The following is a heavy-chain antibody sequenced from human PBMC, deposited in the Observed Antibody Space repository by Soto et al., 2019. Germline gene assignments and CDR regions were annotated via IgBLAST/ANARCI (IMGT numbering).Heavy chain of an antibody. CDR1: GFTFSTYW. CDR3: XXDRPGGYTSGWYSGASXXXXXX. CDR2: IKQDGSEK. D-gene: IGHD6-19*01. J-gene: IGHJ1*01. Sequence: EVQLVESGGGLVQPGGSLKLSCGASGFTFSTYWMSWVRQAPGKGLEWVANIKQDGSEKYYVDSVRGRFTLSRDNAKNSXXXXMXXXXXXXXXXXXXXXDRPGGYTSGWYSGASXXXXXXWGQXTLV. V-gene: IGHV3-7*01.